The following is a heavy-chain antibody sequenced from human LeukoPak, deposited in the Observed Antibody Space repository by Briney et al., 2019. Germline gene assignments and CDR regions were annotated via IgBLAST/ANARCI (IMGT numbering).Heavy chain of an antibody. CDR3: AKSGYDFWSGYYGY. J-gene: IGHJ4*02. CDR1: GFTVSGNY. D-gene: IGHD3-3*01. CDR2: IFSGGAT. Sequence: TGGSLRLSCAASGFTVSGNYMSWVRQAPGKGLEWVSLIFSGGATYYADSVKGRFTISRDNSKNTLYLQMNSLRAEDTAVYYCAKSGYDFWSGYYGYWGQGTLVTVSS. V-gene: IGHV3-53*01.